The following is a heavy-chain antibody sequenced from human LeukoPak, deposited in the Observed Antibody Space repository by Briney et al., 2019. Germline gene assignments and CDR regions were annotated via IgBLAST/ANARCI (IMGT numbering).Heavy chain of an antibody. D-gene: IGHD5-12*01. V-gene: IGHV3-30*02. J-gene: IGHJ4*02. CDR1: GFTFSSYG. CDR3: ARDRAYSGYAAS. CDR2: IRYDGSNK. Sequence: PGGSLRLSCAASGFTFSSYGMHWVRQAPGKGLEWVAFIRYDGSNKYYADSVKGRFTISRDNAKNSLYLQMNSLRAEDTAVYYCARDRAYSGYAASWGQGTLVSVSS.